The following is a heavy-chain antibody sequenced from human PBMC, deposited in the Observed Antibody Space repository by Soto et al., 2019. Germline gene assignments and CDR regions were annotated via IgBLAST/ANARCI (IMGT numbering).Heavy chain of an antibody. CDR3: VKGAYYNDSSGYSSFDY. J-gene: IGHJ4*02. V-gene: IGHV3-64D*06. CDR1: RFSFGSYA. Sequence: RLSGSPSRFSFGSYAILWVRHTPRNRPAYVSSSSTHRGSTGNADSVTGRLTSSSENSKNTQNLQMRSLRADDTAVYYCVKGAYYNDSSGYSSFDYWGQGTLVTVSS. CDR2: SSTHRGST. D-gene: IGHD3-22*01.